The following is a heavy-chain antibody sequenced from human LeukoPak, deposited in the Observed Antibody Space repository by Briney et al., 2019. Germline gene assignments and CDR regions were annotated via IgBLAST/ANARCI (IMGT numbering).Heavy chain of an antibody. CDR2: IYHSGST. D-gene: IGHD2-21*01. CDR3: ARGLWALYYFHS. V-gene: IGHV4-38-2*02. J-gene: IGHJ4*02. CDR1: GYSISSGYY. Sequence: QTSETLSLTCTVSGYSISSGYYWGWIRQPPGKGLEWIGSIYHSGSTYYNPSLKSRVTISVDTSKNQFSLKLSSVTAADTAVYYCARGLWALYYFHSWGQGTRVTVSS.